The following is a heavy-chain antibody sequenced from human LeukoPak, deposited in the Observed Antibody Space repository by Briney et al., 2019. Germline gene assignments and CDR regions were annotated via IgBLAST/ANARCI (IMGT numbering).Heavy chain of an antibody. CDR1: GFTFSSYA. D-gene: IGHD2-15*01. J-gene: IGHJ3*02. Sequence: PGRSLRLSCAASGFTFSSYAMHWVRQAPGMGLEWVAVISYDGGHIYYADSVKGRFTISRDNSKNTLYLQMNNLRDEDTAVYNCARGRAAWYDAFDIWGQGTMVTVSS. V-gene: IGHV3-30-3*01. CDR3: ARGRAAWYDAFDI. CDR2: ISYDGGHI.